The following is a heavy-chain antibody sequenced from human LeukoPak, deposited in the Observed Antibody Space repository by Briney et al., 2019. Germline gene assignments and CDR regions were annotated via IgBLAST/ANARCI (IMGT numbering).Heavy chain of an antibody. V-gene: IGHV3-48*04. CDR2: ISSSSSTI. D-gene: IGHD2-2*01. CDR1: GFTFSSYS. J-gene: IGHJ4*02. Sequence: GGSLRLSCAASGFTFSSYSMNWVRQAPGKGLEWVSYISSSSSTIYYADSVKGRFTISRDNAKNSLYLQMNSLRAEDTAVYYCARGAAAADDYWGQGTLVTVSS. CDR3: ARGAAAADDY.